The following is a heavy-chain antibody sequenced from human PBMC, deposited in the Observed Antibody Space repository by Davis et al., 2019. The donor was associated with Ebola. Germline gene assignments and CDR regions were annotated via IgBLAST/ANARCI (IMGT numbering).Heavy chain of an antibody. Sequence: PGGSLRLSCAASGFTFSSYAMTWVRQAPGKGLEWVSAISGSGGSTYYADSVKGRFTISRDNSKKTLYLQMNSLRAEDTAVYYCARDGIKWLVPVWGQGTLVTVSS. V-gene: IGHV3-23*01. CDR1: GFTFSSYA. CDR3: ARDGIKWLVPV. D-gene: IGHD6-19*01. CDR2: ISGSGGST. J-gene: IGHJ4*02.